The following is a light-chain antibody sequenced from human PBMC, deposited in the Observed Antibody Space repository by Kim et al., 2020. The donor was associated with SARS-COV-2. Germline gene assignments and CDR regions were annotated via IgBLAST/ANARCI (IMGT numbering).Light chain of an antibody. J-gene: IGKJ1*01. CDR3: QQRSQWPT. CDR2: DAS. V-gene: IGKV3-11*01. Sequence: EIVLTQSPATLSLSPGERATLSCRASQSVSSYLSWYQQKPDDAPSLLIYDASNRATAIPAKFSGSGSGTDFTITISSLAPEDFADYYYQQRSQWPTFGQGTKVDIK. CDR1: QSVSSY.